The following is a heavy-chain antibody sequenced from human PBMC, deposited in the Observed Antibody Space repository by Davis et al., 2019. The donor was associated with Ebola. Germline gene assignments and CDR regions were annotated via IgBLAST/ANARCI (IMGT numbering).Heavy chain of an antibody. CDR3: ARDYGDYYYGMDV. J-gene: IGHJ6*02. CDR1: GFTFSSYG. V-gene: IGHV3-33*01. Sequence: GESLKISCAASGFTFSSYGMHWVRQAPGKGLEWVAVIWYDGSNKYYADSVKGRFTISRDNAKNSLYLQMNSLRAEDTAVYYCARDYGDYYYGMDVWGQGTTVTVSS. D-gene: IGHD4-17*01. CDR2: IWYDGSNK.